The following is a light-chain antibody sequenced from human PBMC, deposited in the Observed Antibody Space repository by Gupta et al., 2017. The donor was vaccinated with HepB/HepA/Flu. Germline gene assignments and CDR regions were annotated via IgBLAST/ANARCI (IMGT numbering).Light chain of an antibody. Sequence: DIQMTQSPSSLSASVGDRVTITCQASQDISNYLNWYQQKPGKAPKLLIYDASNLKTGVPSRFSGTGSGTDFTFTISSLQPEDIATYYCQQDDNLPWTFGQGTKVEIK. CDR2: DAS. V-gene: IGKV1-33*01. J-gene: IGKJ1*01. CDR1: QDISNY. CDR3: QQDDNLPWT.